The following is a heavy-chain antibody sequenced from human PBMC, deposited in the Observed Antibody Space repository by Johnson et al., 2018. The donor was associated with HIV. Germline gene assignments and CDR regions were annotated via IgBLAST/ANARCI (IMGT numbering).Heavy chain of an antibody. V-gene: IGHV3-30*03. CDR3: ARDREYGLAWGWALDI. Sequence: QVQLVESGGGLVKPGGSLRLSCAASGFTFSSYAMSWVRQAPGKGLEWVAVISYDGSNKYYADSVKGRFTISRDNSKNTLYLKTNSLRVEDTAVYYCARDREYGLAWGWALDIWGQGTMVSVSA. D-gene: IGHD6-19*01. CDR1: GFTFSSYA. CDR2: ISYDGSNK. J-gene: IGHJ3*02.